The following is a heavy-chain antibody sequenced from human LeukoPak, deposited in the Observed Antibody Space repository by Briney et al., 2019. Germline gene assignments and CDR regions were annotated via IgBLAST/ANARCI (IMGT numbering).Heavy chain of an antibody. V-gene: IGHV3-21*01. CDR1: GITFSSYS. CDR3: ARDRGSGYYSDNYFGY. CDR2: ISSSSSYI. D-gene: IGHD3-22*01. Sequence: GGSLRLSCGASGITFSSYSMNWVRQAPGKGLEWVSSISSSSSYIYYADSVKGRFTISRDNAKNSLYLQMNSLRAEDTAVYYCARDRGSGYYSDNYFGYWGQGTLVTVSS. J-gene: IGHJ4*02.